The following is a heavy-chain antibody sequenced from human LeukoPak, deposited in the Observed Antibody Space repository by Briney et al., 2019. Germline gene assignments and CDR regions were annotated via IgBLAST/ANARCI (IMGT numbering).Heavy chain of an antibody. J-gene: IGHJ6*02. CDR2: ISGSGGST. D-gene: IGHD5-18*01. CDR1: GFTFSSYA. V-gene: IGHV3-23*01. CDR3: AKDQIGYSYYHGMDV. Sequence: GGSLRLSCAASGFTFSSYAMSWVRQAPGKGLEWVSAISGSGGSTYYADSVKGRFTISRDNSKNTLYLQMNSLRAEDTAVYYCAKDQIGYSYYHGMDVWGQGTTVTVSS.